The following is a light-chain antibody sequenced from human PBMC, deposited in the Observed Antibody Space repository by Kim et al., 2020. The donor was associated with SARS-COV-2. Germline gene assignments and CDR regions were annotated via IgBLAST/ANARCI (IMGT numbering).Light chain of an antibody. V-gene: IGLV3-19*01. CDR3: NSRDSSGNRLI. CDR1: SLRKFY. CDR2: GKD. J-gene: IGLJ2*01. Sequence: SSELTQDPAVSVVLGQTVRITCQGDSLRKFYASWYRQKPGQAPVLVVHGKDIRPSGNADRLSASWSGNTASLTINGAQAEDEADYYCNSRDSSGNRLIFGGGTKVTVL.